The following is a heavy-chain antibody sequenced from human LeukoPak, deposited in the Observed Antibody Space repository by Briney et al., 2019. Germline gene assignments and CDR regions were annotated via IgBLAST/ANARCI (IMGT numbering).Heavy chain of an antibody. CDR2: IDPSDSYT. CDR3: ARQGGAAAAFDY. J-gene: IGHJ4*02. V-gene: IGHV5-10-1*01. Sequence: GESLKISCKGSGYSFTSYWISWVRQMPGKGLEWMGRIDPSDSYTNYSPSFQGHVTISADKSIRTAYLQWSSLKASDTAMYYCARQGGAAAAFDYWGQGTLVTVSS. CDR1: GYSFTSYW. D-gene: IGHD6-13*01.